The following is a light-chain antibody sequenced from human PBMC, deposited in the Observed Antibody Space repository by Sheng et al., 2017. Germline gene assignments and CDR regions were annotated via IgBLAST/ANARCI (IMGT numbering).Light chain of an antibody. CDR2: DAS. CDR3: QQLNSYPYT. Sequence: EIVLTQSPGTLSLSPGERATLSCRASQSVSSYLAWYQQKPGQAPRLLIYDASNRATGIPARFSGSGSGTDFTLTISSLQPEDFATYYCQQLNSYPYTFGQGTKLEIK. CDR1: QSVSSY. J-gene: IGKJ2*01. V-gene: IGKV3-11*01.